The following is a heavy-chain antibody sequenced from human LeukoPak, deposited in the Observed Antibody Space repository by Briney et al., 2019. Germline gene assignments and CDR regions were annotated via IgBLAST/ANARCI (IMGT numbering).Heavy chain of an antibody. D-gene: IGHD3-10*01. Sequence: SPTLSLTFAISGDSVSINSAAWNWIRQSPPRGLEWLGRTYYRSKWYNDYAVSVKSRITINPDTSKNQFSLQLNSVTPEDTAVYYCARGIGELYYFDYWGQGTLVTVSS. CDR3: ARGIGELYYFDY. V-gene: IGHV6-1*01. J-gene: IGHJ4*02. CDR2: TYYRSKWYN. CDR1: GDSVSINSAA.